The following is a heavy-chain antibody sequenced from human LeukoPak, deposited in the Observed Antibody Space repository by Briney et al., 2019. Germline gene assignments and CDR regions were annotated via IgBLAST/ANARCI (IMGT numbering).Heavy chain of an antibody. CDR3: AKGLVAGSQYFDY. CDR1: GFTFATYA. V-gene: IGHV3-23*01. Sequence: GGSLRLSCAASGFTFATYAMSWVRQAPGKGLKWVSGITGSGRTTYYADSVKGRFTISRDNSKNTLYLQLNSLRAEDTAVYYCAKGLVAGSQYFDYWGQGTLVTVSS. CDR2: ITGSGRTT. D-gene: IGHD6-19*01. J-gene: IGHJ4*02.